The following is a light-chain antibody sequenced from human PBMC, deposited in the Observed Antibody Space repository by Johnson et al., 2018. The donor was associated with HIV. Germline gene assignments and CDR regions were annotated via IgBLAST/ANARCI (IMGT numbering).Light chain of an antibody. CDR1: SSNIGNNY. Sequence: VLTQPPSVSAAPGQKVTISCSGSSSNIGNNYVSWYQQFPGTAPKLLIYGNNKRPSGIPDRFSGSKSGTSATLGITGLQTGDEADYYCGTWDSSLSAGVFGTGTTVIVL. V-gene: IGLV1-51*01. CDR2: GNN. J-gene: IGLJ1*01. CDR3: GTWDSSLSAGV.